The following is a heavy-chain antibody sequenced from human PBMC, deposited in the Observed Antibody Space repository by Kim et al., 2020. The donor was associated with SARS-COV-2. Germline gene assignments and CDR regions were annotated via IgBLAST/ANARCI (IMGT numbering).Heavy chain of an antibody. V-gene: IGHV3-33*01. CDR3: ARGLVFDY. J-gene: IGHJ4*02. D-gene: IGHD3-10*01. CDR2: GSNK. Sequence: GSNKYYADSVKGRFTISRDNSKNTLYLQMNSLRAEDTAVYYCARGLVFDYWGQGTLVTVSS.